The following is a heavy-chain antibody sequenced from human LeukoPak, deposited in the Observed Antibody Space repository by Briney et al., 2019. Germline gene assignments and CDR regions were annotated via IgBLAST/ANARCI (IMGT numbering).Heavy chain of an antibody. CDR1: GFTFSSYW. CDR3: AREGYYGSGSYTETLFDY. Sequence: GGSLRLSCAASGFTFSSYWMSWVRQAPGKGLEWVANIKQDGSEKYYVDSVKGRFTISRDNAKNSLYLQMNSLRAEDTAVYYCAREGYYGSGSYTETLFDYWGQGTLVTVSS. D-gene: IGHD3-10*01. CDR2: IKQDGSEK. V-gene: IGHV3-7*01. J-gene: IGHJ4*02.